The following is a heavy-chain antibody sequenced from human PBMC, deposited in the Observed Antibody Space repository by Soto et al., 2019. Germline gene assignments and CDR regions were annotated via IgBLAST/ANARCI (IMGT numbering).Heavy chain of an antibody. CDR1: GFTFSSYA. D-gene: IGHD3-16*01. V-gene: IGHV3-30*18. J-gene: IGHJ4*02. CDR3: AKAVGELTRESYAY. Sequence: QVQLVESGGGVVQPGRSLRLSCAASGFTFSSYAMHWVRQAPGKGLEWVAVISYDGRDKYYADSVKGRFTISRDNSKNKLNLQMNSLRADDKARYYCAKAVGELTRESYAYWAQGTLITVSS. CDR2: ISYDGRDK.